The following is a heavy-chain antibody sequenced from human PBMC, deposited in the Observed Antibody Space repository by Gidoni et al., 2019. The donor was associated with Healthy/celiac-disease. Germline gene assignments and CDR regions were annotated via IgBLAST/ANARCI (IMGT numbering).Heavy chain of an antibody. J-gene: IGHJ3*02. Sequence: EVQLVESGGGLVQPGRSLRLSCAASGFTFDDYAMHWVRQAPGKGLEWFSCISWNSGSIGYADSVKGRFTISRDNAKNSLYLQMNSLRAEDTALYYCAKDSSGSSHPNAFDIWGQGTMVTVSS. V-gene: IGHV3-9*01. CDR2: ISWNSGSI. CDR1: GFTFDDYA. CDR3: AKDSSGSSHPNAFDI. D-gene: IGHD1-26*01.